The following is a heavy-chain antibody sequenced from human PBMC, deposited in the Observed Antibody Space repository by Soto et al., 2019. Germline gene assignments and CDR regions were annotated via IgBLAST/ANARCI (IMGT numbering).Heavy chain of an antibody. CDR1: GYTFTCYY. D-gene: IGHD5-12*01. CDR3: ATFLDGYNQDY. Sequence: QVQLVQSGAEVKKPGASVKVSCKASGYTFTCYYMHWVRQAPGQGLEWMGIINPSGGSTSYAQKFQGRVTMTRDTSTSTVYMELSSLRSEDTAVYYCATFLDGYNQDYWGQGTLVTVSS. V-gene: IGHV1-46*01. CDR2: INPSGGST. J-gene: IGHJ4*02.